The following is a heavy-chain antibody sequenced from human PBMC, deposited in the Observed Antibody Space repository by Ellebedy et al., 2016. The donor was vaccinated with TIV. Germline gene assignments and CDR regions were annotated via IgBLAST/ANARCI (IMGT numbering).Heavy chain of an antibody. J-gene: IGHJ4*02. CDR1: GGTYSNAA. D-gene: IGHD5-18*01. Sequence: AASVKVSCKASGGTYSNAAINWVRQAPGQGLEWMGRIIPVFGTTNYAQNFLGRVTIVADKSTDAVYMELSSLSSGDTAVYYCARDWRDSYGAVYFDYWGQGTLVTVSS. CDR2: IIPVFGTT. V-gene: IGHV1-69*06. CDR3: ARDWRDSYGAVYFDY.